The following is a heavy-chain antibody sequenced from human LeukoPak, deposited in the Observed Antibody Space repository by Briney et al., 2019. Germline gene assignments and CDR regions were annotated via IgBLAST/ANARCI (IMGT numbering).Heavy chain of an antibody. CDR3: ARAFVATTVTPPGY. CDR1: GYTFTSYG. V-gene: IGHV1-18*01. Sequence: GASVKVSCKASGYTFTSYGISWVRQAPGQGLEWMGWISAYNGNTNYAQKLQGRVTMTRDTSISTAYMELSRLRSDDTAVYYCARAFVATTVTPPGYWGQGTLVTVSS. J-gene: IGHJ4*02. D-gene: IGHD4-17*01. CDR2: ISAYNGNT.